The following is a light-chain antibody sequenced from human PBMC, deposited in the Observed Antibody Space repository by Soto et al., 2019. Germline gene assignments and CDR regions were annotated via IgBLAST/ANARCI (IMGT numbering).Light chain of an antibody. Sequence: EIVLTQSPGTLSLSPGERATLSCRASQSVSSSYLAWYQQKPGQAPRLLIYGASSRATGIPDRFSGSGSGTDFTLTISRLEPEDLAVYYCQQYGSSPWIFCQGTKLEIK. CDR2: GAS. CDR1: QSVSSSY. J-gene: IGKJ2*01. V-gene: IGKV3-20*01. CDR3: QQYGSSPWI.